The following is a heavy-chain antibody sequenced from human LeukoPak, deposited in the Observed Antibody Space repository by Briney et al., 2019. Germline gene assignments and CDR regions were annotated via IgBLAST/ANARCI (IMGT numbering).Heavy chain of an antibody. CDR3: ARDLGLYYYDSSGSY. Sequence: GASVKVSCKASGYTFTSYGISWVRQAPGQGLEWMGWISAYNGNTNYAQKLQGRVTMTTDTSTSTAYMELRSLRSDDTAVYHCARDLGLYYYDSSGSYWGQGTLVTVSS. CDR2: ISAYNGNT. D-gene: IGHD3-22*01. J-gene: IGHJ4*02. CDR1: GYTFTSYG. V-gene: IGHV1-18*01.